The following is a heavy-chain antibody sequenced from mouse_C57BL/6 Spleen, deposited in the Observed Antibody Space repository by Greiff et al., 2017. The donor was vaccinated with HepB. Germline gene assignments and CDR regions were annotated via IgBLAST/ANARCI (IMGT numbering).Heavy chain of an antibody. CDR2: INPYNGGT. CDR1: GYTFTDYY. V-gene: IGHV1-19*01. CDR3: ARSDYYGSFYYAMDY. D-gene: IGHD1-1*01. J-gene: IGHJ4*01. Sequence: VQLQQSGPVLVKPGASVKMSCKASGYTFTDYYMNWVKQSHGKSLEWIGVINPYNGGTSYNQKFKGKATLTVDKSSSTAYMELNSLTSEDSAVYYCARSDYYGSFYYAMDYWGQGTSVTVSS.